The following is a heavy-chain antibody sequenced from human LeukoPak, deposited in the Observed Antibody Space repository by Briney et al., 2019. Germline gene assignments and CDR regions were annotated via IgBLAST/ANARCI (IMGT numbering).Heavy chain of an antibody. CDR2: IIPIFSTA. J-gene: IGHJ4*02. CDR1: GGTFSSYA. D-gene: IGHD2-2*02. CDR3: ARGGLYCSSTSCYTPFDY. V-gene: IGHV1-69*13. Sequence: SVTVSCKASGGTFSSYAISWVRQAPGQGLEWMGGIIPIFSTANYAQKFQGRVTITADESTSTAYMELSSLRSEDTAVYYCARGGLYCSSTSCYTPFDYWGQGTLVTVSS.